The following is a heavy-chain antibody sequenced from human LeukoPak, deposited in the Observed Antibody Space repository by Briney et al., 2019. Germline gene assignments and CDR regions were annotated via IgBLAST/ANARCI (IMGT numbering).Heavy chain of an antibody. J-gene: IGHJ4*02. CDR2: IRYDRSNK. CDR3: AKDRTSIFGGVIHFDY. D-gene: IGHD3-3*01. V-gene: IGHV3-30*02. CDR1: GFTFSSYG. Sequence: PGGSLRLSCAASGFTFSSYGMHWVRQAPGKGLEWVAFIRYDRSNKYYADSVKGRFTISRDNSKNTLYLQMNSLRAEDTAVYYCAKDRTSIFGGVIHFDYWGQGTLVTVSS.